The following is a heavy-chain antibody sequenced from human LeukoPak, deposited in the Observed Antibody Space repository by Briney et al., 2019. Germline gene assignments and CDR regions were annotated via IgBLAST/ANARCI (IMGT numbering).Heavy chain of an antibody. Sequence: SQTLSLTYAISGDSVSNNSAAWNWLRQSPSRGLEWLGSTYYRSKWYNDYAVSVKSRITINPDTSKNPFSLQLNSVTPEDTAVYYCARVSSTGTDYWGQGTLVTVSS. J-gene: IGHJ4*02. CDR3: ARVSSTGTDY. V-gene: IGHV6-1*01. CDR1: GDSVSNNSAA. D-gene: IGHD3-9*01. CDR2: TYYRSKWYN.